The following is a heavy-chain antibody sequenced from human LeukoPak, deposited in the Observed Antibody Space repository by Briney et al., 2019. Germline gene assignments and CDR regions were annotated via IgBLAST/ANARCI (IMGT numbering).Heavy chain of an antibody. CDR1: GYTFTSYY. J-gene: IGHJ5*02. CDR2: INPNSGGT. Sequence: ASVKVSCKASGYTFTSYYMHWVRQAPGQGLEWMGWINPNSGGTNYAQKFQGRVTMTRDTSISTAYMELSRLRSDDTAVYYCARDLIVVVVAATLGFDPWGQGTLVTVSS. D-gene: IGHD2-15*01. CDR3: ARDLIVVVVAATLGFDP. V-gene: IGHV1-2*02.